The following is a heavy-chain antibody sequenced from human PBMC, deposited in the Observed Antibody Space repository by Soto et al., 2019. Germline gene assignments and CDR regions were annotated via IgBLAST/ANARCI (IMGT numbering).Heavy chain of an antibody. D-gene: IGHD6-13*01. J-gene: IGHJ4*02. CDR1: GGTFSSYT. CDR2: IIPILGIT. V-gene: IGHV1-69*02. Sequence: RASVKVSCKASGGTFSSYTISWVRQAPGQGLEWMGRIIPILGITNYAQKFQGRVTITTDKSTSTAYMELRSLRSEDTAVYYCARGRGEGIAAAGTVFNYWGQGTLVTVSS. CDR3: ARGRGEGIAAAGTVFNY.